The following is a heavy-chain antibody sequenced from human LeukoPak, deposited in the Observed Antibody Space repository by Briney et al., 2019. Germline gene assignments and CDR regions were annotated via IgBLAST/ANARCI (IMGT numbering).Heavy chain of an antibody. J-gene: IGHJ4*02. CDR1: GGSISSGSYY. Sequence: PSETLSLTCTVSGGSISSGSYYWSWIRQPAGKGLEWIGRIYTSGSTNYNPSPKSRVTISVDTSKNQFSLKLSSVTAADTAVYYCARFTRMGYYGSGSFFDYWGQGTLVTVSS. CDR3: ARFTRMGYYGSGSFFDY. CDR2: IYTSGST. V-gene: IGHV4-61*02. D-gene: IGHD3-10*01.